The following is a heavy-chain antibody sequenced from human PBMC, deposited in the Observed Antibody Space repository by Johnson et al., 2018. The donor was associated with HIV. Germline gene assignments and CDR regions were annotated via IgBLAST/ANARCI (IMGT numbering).Heavy chain of an antibody. CDR3: ARDLIKQQFLEWLSEGYGVFDI. CDR1: GFTFSSYG. CDR2: ISYDGSNK. Sequence: QVQLVESGGGVVQPGRSLRLSCAASGFTFSSYGMHWVRQAPGKGLEWVAVISYDGSNKYYADSVKGRFILSRDNSKKTLDLQTNSLRAEDTAVYYCARDLIKQQFLEWLSEGYGVFDIWGQGTMVTVSS. V-gene: IGHV3-30*03. J-gene: IGHJ3*02. D-gene: IGHD3-3*01.